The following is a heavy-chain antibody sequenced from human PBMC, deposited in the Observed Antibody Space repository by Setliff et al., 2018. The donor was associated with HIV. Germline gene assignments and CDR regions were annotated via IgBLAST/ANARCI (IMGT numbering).Heavy chain of an antibody. D-gene: IGHD6-13*01. V-gene: IGHV3-30*01. Sequence: GGSLRLSCAASGFTFSTYAMHWVRQAPGKGLEWVAIISYDGSKKYYADSVKGRFTISRDNSKNTLYLQMNSLRAEDTAVYYCARDLPASNWYRYGLDYWGQGTLVTVSS. CDR1: GFTFSTYA. J-gene: IGHJ4*02. CDR3: ARDLPASNWYRYGLDY. CDR2: ISYDGSKK.